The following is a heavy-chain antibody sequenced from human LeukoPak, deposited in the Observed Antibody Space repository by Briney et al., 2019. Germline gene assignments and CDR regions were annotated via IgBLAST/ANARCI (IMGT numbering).Heavy chain of an antibody. Sequence: GGSLRLSCAASGFTFSSYSMNWVRQAPGKGLEWVSSISSSSSYIYYADSVKGRFTTSRDNAKNSLYLQMNSLRAEDTAVYYCARAGYCSSTSCYNWFDPWGQGTLVTVSS. D-gene: IGHD2-2*01. J-gene: IGHJ5*02. CDR3: ARAGYCSSTSCYNWFDP. V-gene: IGHV3-21*04. CDR1: GFTFSSYS. CDR2: ISSSSSYI.